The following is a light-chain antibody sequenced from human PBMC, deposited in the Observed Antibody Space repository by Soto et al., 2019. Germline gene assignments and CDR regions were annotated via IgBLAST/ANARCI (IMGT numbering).Light chain of an antibody. CDR2: NND. J-gene: IGLJ2*01. CDR3: ASWDDSLTGLV. CDR1: SSNIGSNS. Sequence: QSVLTQPPSASGTPGQRFTISWSGSSSNIGSNSVYWYHHLPGTAPKLLIYNNDQRPSGVPDRISGSKSGTSASLAVSGLRSGDEADYYCASWDDSLTGLVFGGGTKVTVL. V-gene: IGLV1-47*02.